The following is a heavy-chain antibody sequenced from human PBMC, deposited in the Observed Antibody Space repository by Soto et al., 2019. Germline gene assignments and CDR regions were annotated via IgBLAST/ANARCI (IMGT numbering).Heavy chain of an antibody. V-gene: IGHV1-18*01. CDR1: GYTFTSSG. Sequence: QVQLVQSGAEVKKLGASVKVSCKASGYTFTSSGFSWVRQAPGQGLEWMAWISAYNGETHYAQKFQGRVTMTTDTSTSTSYMELRSLRSDDTAVYYCARDSGSYMYVSDWGQGTLVTVSS. CDR2: ISAYNGET. CDR3: ARDSGSYMYVSD. D-gene: IGHD1-26*01. J-gene: IGHJ4*02.